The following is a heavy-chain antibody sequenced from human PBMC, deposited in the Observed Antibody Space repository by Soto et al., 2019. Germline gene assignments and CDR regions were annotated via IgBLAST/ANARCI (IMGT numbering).Heavy chain of an antibody. J-gene: IGHJ4*02. D-gene: IGHD6-19*01. CDR3: GRGGLAVSGTYDY. Sequence: QVQLVQSGAEVKESGASVKVSCKASGYTFTNYGVAWVRRAPGQGLEWMGWISGSNGGTKYAQNLQNRVSLTTDTSTNTAYMELRSLRPDDTAIYFCGRGGLAVSGTYDYWGQGTLVTVSS. CDR2: ISGSNGGT. V-gene: IGHV1-18*01. CDR1: GYTFTNYG.